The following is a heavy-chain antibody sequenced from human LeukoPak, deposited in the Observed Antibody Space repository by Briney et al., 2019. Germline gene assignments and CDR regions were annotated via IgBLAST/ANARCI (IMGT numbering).Heavy chain of an antibody. J-gene: IGHJ4*02. CDR3: ARATMVRGVIIPLNYFDY. V-gene: IGHV4-59*01. CDR2: IYYSGST. CDR1: GGSISSYY. Sequence: PSETLSLTCTVSGGSISSYYWSWIRQPPGKGLEWIGYIYYSGSTNYNPSLKSRVTISVDTSKNQFSLKLSSVTAADTAVYYCARATMVRGVIIPLNYFDYWGQGTLVTVSS. D-gene: IGHD3-10*01.